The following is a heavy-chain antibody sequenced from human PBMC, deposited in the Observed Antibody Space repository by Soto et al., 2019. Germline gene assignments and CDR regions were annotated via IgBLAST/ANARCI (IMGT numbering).Heavy chain of an antibody. D-gene: IGHD6-6*01. CDR1: GFTFSDYY. CDR3: ARVRLAPSPFPDY. J-gene: IGHJ4*02. CDR2: ISSSGSTI. Sequence: GGSLRLSCAASGFTFSDYYMSWIRQAPGKGLEWVSYISSSGSTIYYADSVKGRFTISRDNAKNSLYLQMNSLRAEDTAVYYCARVRLAPSPFPDYWGQGTLVTVSS. V-gene: IGHV3-11*01.